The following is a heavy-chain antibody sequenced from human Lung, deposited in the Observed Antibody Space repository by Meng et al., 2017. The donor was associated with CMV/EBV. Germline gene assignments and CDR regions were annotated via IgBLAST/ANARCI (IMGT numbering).Heavy chain of an antibody. CDR2: IPHRGSS. D-gene: IGHD3-10*01. Sequence: QGPLRDLGPALVSPSETLSLPCAVSGDSITNHNWWAWVRQPPGKGLEWIGEIPHRGSSAYNPSLKSRVSMSIDKSKNQFSLKLTSVTAADTAVYHCLRRSGGSVWGQGTLVTVSS. J-gene: IGHJ1*01. CDR3: LRRSGGSV. CDR1: GDSITNHNW. V-gene: IGHV4-4*02.